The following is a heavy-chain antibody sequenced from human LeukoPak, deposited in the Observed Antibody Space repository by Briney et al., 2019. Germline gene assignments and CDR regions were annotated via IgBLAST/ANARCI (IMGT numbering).Heavy chain of an antibody. J-gene: IGHJ4*02. V-gene: IGHV3-30*02. D-gene: IGHD6-13*01. CDR2: MQTDGNTK. Sequence: PGGSLRLSCAASGFTFSNYGIHWVRQAPAKGLEWVTFMQTDGNTKYYADSVRGRFTISRDNSKNTVSLQMNSLIAEDTAVYYCAREESSLVLGGLAYWGQGTLVTVSS. CDR3: AREESSLVLGGLAY. CDR1: GFTFSNYG.